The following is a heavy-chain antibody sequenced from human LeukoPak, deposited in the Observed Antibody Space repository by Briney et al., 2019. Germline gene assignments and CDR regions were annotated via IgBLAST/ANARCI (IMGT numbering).Heavy chain of an antibody. Sequence: PGGSLRLSCAASGFTVSSNYMSWVRQAPGKGLEWVSVIYSGGSTYYADSVKGRFTISRDNSKNTLYLQMNSLRAEDTAVYYCAREGLRYRQKYGMDVWGQGTTVTVSS. CDR3: AREGLRYRQKYGMDV. CDR2: IYSGGST. CDR1: GFTVSSNY. V-gene: IGHV3-66*01. D-gene: IGHD1-1*01. J-gene: IGHJ6*02.